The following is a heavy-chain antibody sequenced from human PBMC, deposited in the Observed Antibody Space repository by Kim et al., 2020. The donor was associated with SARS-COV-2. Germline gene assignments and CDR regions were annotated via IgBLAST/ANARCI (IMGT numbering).Heavy chain of an antibody. CDR2: IKSKTDGGTT. J-gene: IGHJ6*02. CDR1: GFTFSNAW. CDR3: TTAVWGDCTNGVCPYYYYYGMDV. V-gene: IGHV3-15*01. D-gene: IGHD2-8*01. Sequence: GGSLRLSCAASGFTFSNAWMSWVRQAPGKGLEWVGRIKSKTDGGTTDYAAPVKGRFTISRDDSKNTLYLQMNSLKTEDTAVYYCTTAVWGDCTNGVCPYYYYYGMDVWGQGTTVTVSS.